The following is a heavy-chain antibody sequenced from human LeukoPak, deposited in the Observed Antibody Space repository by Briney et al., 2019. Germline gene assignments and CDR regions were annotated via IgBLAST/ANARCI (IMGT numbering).Heavy chain of an antibody. Sequence: GGSLRLSCAASVSYFRDYYMNWVRQAPGKGLEWISYISESSQKIHCADSVKGRFTISRGNANNSLYLQMNSLRAEDTALYYCASGYIFGVDRGAFENWGQGTMVTVSS. D-gene: IGHD5-18*01. CDR2: ISESSQKI. J-gene: IGHJ3*02. V-gene: IGHV3-11*01. CDR3: ASGYIFGVDRGAFEN. CDR1: VSYFRDYY.